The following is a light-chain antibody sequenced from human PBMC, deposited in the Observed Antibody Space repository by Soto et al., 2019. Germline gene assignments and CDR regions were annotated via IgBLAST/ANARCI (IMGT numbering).Light chain of an antibody. CDR3: SSYAGSTPYV. V-gene: IGLV2-14*03. J-gene: IGLJ1*01. CDR2: DVS. Sequence: QSVLTQPASVSGSPGQSITISCTGTNSDVGAYNYVSWYQQHPGKAPKLMIYDVSNRAPGISNRFSGSKSGNTASLTISGLQAEDEADYYCSSYAGSTPYVFGTGTKSPS. CDR1: NSDVGAYNY.